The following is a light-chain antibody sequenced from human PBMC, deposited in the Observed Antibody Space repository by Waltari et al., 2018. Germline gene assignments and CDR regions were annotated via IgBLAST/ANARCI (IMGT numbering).Light chain of an antibody. V-gene: IGLV1-51*01. CDR1: SSNLGNYY. CDR3: GTWDTSLSVWV. CDR2: DIN. J-gene: IGLJ3*02. Sequence: QSVLTQPPSVSAAPGQKVTIPCSGSSSNLGNYYSSWYQQHPGTAPKLLIYDINKRPSGIPDRFSGSKSGTSATLDITGLQTGDEADYYCGTWDTSLSVWVFGGGTKLTVL.